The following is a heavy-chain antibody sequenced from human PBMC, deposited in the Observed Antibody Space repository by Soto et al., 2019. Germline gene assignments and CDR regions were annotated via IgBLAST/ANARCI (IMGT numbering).Heavy chain of an antibody. CDR2: ISYDGSNK. V-gene: IGHV3-30-3*01. Sequence: LRLSCAASGFTFSSYAMHWVRQAPGKGLEWVAVISYDGSNKYYADSVKGRFTISRDNSKNTLYLQMNSLRAEDTAVYYCARDERDTAMVLSFDYWGQGTLVTVSS. CDR1: GFTFSSYA. J-gene: IGHJ4*02. CDR3: ARDERDTAMVLSFDY. D-gene: IGHD5-18*01.